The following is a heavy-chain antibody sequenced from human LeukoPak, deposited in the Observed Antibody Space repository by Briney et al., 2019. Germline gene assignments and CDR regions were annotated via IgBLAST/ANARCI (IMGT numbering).Heavy chain of an antibody. Sequence: PGGSLRLSCAASGFTFDDYGMSWVRQAPGKGLEWVSGINWNGGSTGYADSAKGRFTISRDNAKNSLYLQMNSLRAEDTALYYCARAVYSSGYYYGTFDPWGQGTLVTVSS. CDR3: ARAVYSSGYYYGTFDP. CDR1: GFTFDDYG. J-gene: IGHJ5*02. D-gene: IGHD3-22*01. V-gene: IGHV3-20*04. CDR2: INWNGGST.